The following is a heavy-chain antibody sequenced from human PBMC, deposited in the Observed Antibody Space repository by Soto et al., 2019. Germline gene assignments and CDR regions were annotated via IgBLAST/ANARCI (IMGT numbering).Heavy chain of an antibody. D-gene: IGHD2-2*01. CDR3: ARRVCSSSSCFFDP. CDR2: ISGSDGST. J-gene: IGHJ5*02. V-gene: IGHV3-23*01. Sequence: PXVSLRLSCAASGLTFNSYAMSWVRQAPGKGLEWVSAISGSDGSTYYADSVKGRFTISRDNSKNTLYLQMSSLRAEDTAVYYCARRVCSSSSCFFDPWGQGTLVTVSS. CDR1: GLTFNSYA.